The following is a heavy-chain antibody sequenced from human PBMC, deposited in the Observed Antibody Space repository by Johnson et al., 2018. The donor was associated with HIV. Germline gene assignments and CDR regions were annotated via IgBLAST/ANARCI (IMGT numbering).Heavy chain of an antibody. CDR1: GFTFSTFY. J-gene: IGHJ3*02. CDR2: IKQDGSEK. Sequence: VQLVESGGGLVQPGGSLRLSCAASGFTFSTFYMSWVRQAPGKGLEWVANIKQDGSEKYDVDSVKGRFTISRDNAKNATYLQMNSLRAEDTAGYYCAREFVGYNGFDIWGQGTMVTVSS. D-gene: IGHD5-24*01. V-gene: IGHV3-7*01. CDR3: AREFVGYNGFDI.